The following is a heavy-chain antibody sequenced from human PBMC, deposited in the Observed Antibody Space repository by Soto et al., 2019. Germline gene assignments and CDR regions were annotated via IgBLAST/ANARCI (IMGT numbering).Heavy chain of an antibody. D-gene: IGHD6-19*01. V-gene: IGHV3-30*18. CDR1: GFTFSSYG. CDR2: ISYDGSNK. J-gene: IGHJ5*02. Sequence: QVQLVESGGGVVQPGRSLRLSCAASGFTFSSYGMHWVRQAPGKGLEGVAVISYDGSNKYYADSVKGRFTISRDNSKNTLYLQMNSLRAEDTAVYYCAKVVLSGWYADNWFDPWGQGTLVTVSS. CDR3: AKVVLSGWYADNWFDP.